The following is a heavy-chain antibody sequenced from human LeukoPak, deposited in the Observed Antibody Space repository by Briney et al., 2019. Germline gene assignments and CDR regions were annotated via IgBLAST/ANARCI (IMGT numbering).Heavy chain of an antibody. V-gene: IGHV1-2*02. CDR1: GYTLTDYY. D-gene: IGHD6-19*01. J-gene: IGHJ4*02. CDR3: AREDSGWYVGY. CDR2: INPNSGGT. Sequence: ASVKVSCKASGYTLTDYYMHWVRHAPGRGLVWMVWINPNSGGTNYAQKFEGRVTMTRDTSISTAYMELSRLRSDDTAVYYCAREDSGWYVGYWGQGTRVTVSS.